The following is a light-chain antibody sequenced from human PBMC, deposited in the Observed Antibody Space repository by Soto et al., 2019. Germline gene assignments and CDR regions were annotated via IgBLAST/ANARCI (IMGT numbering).Light chain of an antibody. CDR2: VAS. Sequence: DLQITQSPSTLSGSVGARVTITCRAGQTVSSWLAWYQQKPGTAPKLLIYVASNLETGVPSSFTGGGSGTDFTSTIRSLQPVEIATYYSKRYIVIPRRLGTGTRWIS. J-gene: IGKJ3*01. V-gene: IGKV1-5*01. CDR1: QTVSSW. CDR3: KRYIVIPRR.